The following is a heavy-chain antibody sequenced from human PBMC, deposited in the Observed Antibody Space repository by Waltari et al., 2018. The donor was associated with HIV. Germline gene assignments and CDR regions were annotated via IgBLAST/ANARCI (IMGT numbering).Heavy chain of an antibody. Sequence: QVQLQESGPGLVKPSGTLSLTCAVSGGSISSSNWWSWVRQPPGKGMEWIGEIYHSGSTNCNPSLMSRVTISVDKSKHQFSLKLSSVTAAHTAVYYCARGRERPHYVYYGMDVWGQGTTVTVSS. CDR3: ARGRERPHYVYYGMDV. CDR2: IYHSGST. J-gene: IGHJ6*02. CDR1: GGSISSSNW. V-gene: IGHV4-4*02.